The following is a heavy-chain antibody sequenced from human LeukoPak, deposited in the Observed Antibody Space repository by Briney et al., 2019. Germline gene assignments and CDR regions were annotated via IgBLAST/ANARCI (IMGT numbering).Heavy chain of an antibody. CDR3: ARFKPVRDPNAFDI. CDR2: IIPIFGTA. V-gene: IGHV1-69*01. Sequence: ASVKVSCKASGGTFSSYAISWVRQAPGQGLEWMGGIIPIFGTANYAQKFQGRVTITADESTSTAYMELSSLRSEDTAAYYCARFKPVRDPNAFDIWGQGTMVTVSS. J-gene: IGHJ3*02. CDR1: GGTFSSYA. D-gene: IGHD5-24*01.